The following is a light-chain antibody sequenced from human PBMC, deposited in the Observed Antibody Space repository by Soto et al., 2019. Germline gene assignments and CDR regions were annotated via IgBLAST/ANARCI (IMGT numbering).Light chain of an antibody. J-gene: IGLJ1*01. CDR3: CSYAGTSTYYV. Sequence: QSALTQPASVSGSPGQSITISCTGTSSDVGSYNLVSWYQQHPGKAPTLMISEVTKRPSGVSNRFSGSKSGNTASLTISGLQAEDETDYYCCSYAGTSTYYVFGTGTKVTVL. CDR2: EVT. CDR1: SSDVGSYNL. V-gene: IGLV2-23*02.